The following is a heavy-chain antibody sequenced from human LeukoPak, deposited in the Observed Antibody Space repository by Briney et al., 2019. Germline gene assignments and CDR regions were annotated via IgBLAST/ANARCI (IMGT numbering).Heavy chain of an antibody. CDR1: GYTFTSYY. CDR3: ARSGVPGWFDP. D-gene: IGHD1-1*01. V-gene: IGHV1-46*01. CDR2: INPSGGST. J-gene: IGHJ5*02. Sequence: ASVKVSCKASGYTFTSYYMHWVRQAPGQGLEWMGIINPSGGSTSYAQKFQGRVTMTRDMSTSTVYMELSSLRSEDTAVYYCARSGVPGWFDPWGQGTLVTASS.